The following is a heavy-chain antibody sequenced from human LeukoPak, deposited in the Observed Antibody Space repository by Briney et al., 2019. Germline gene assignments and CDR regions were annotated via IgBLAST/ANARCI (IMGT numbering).Heavy chain of an antibody. CDR3: ATGGVHYYDSSADY. J-gene: IGHJ4*02. Sequence: GGSLRLSCAASGFTFSRYSMNWVRQAPGKGLEWVSSITTSSSYIYYADSVKGRFTISRDNAKNSPYLQMNSLRGEDTAVYYCATGGVHYYDSSADYWGQGTLVTVSS. CDR2: ITTSSSYI. CDR1: GFTFSRYS. D-gene: IGHD3-22*01. V-gene: IGHV3-21*01.